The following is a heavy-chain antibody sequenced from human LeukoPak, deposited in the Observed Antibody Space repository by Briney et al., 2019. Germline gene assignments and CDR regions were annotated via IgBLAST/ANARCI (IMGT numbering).Heavy chain of an antibody. V-gene: IGHV3-53*01. CDR2: LYSGSST. J-gene: IGHJ2*01. Sequence: GGSLRLSCAASGLTDSTNYMNWVRHAPAKGLECVSILYSGSSTNYADSVEGQFIDSRDSSKNTLSLQMNDLRAEDTAVYYCARVGDHFHWYLDLWGRGTLVTVSS. D-gene: IGHD3-3*02. CDR3: ARVGDHFHWYLDL. CDR1: GLTDSTNY.